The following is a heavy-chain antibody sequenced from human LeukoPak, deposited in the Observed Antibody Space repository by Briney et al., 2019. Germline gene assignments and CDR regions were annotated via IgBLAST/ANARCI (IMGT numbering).Heavy chain of an antibody. CDR2: IKPDGSEK. Sequence: GGSLRLSCAASGFTFSSYWMSWVRQVPGKGLEWVANIKPDGSEKYCVGSVKGRFTIYRDNAKNSLYLQMDSLRAEDTALYYCARGDFDDYGDYVDAFEFWGQGTMVTVSA. CDR1: GFTFSSYW. D-gene: IGHD4-17*01. V-gene: IGHV3-7*01. J-gene: IGHJ3*01. CDR3: ARGDFDDYGDYVDAFEF.